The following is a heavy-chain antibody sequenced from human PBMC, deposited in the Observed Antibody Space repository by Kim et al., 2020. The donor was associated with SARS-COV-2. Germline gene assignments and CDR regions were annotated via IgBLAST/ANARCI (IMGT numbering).Heavy chain of an antibody. Sequence: GGSLRLSCAASGFTFSDYYMSWIRQAPGKGLEWVSYISSSGSTIYYADSVKGRFTISRDNAKNSLYLQMNSLRAEDTAVYYCARDSVYYDSSGLSMDVWGQGTTVTVSS. CDR1: GFTFSDYY. CDR3: ARDSVYYDSSGLSMDV. CDR2: ISSSGSTI. V-gene: IGHV3-11*01. J-gene: IGHJ6*02. D-gene: IGHD3-22*01.